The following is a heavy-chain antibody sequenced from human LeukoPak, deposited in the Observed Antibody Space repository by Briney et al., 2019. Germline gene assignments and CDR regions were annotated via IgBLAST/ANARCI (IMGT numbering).Heavy chain of an antibody. V-gene: IGHV5-51*01. CDR2: IYPGDSDT. J-gene: IGHJ4*02. CDR3: ATSSGLIAVTATGIFDY. D-gene: IGHD6-19*01. CDR1: GYRFTTYW. Sequence: PGESLQISCQGSGYRFTTYWIGWVRQMPGKGLEWMGIIYPGDSDTRYSPSFQGQVTISADKSISTAYLQWSSLKATDTAMYYCATSSGLIAVTATGIFDYWGQGTLVTVSS.